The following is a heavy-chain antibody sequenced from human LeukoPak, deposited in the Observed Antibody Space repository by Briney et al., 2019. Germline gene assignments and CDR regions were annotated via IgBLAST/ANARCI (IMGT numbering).Heavy chain of an antibody. Sequence: SETLSLTCTVPGYSISSGYYWGWIRQPPGKGLEWIGSIYHSGSTYYNPSLKSRVTISVDTSKNQFSLKLSSVTAADTAVYYCARERRPITMVRGVRRGWFDPWGQGTLVTVSS. J-gene: IGHJ5*02. CDR3: ARERRPITMVRGVRRGWFDP. D-gene: IGHD3-10*01. CDR1: GYSISSGYY. V-gene: IGHV4-38-2*02. CDR2: IYHSGST.